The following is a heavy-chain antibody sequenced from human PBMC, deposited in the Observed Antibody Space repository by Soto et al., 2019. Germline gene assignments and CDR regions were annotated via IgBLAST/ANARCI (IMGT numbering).Heavy chain of an antibody. J-gene: IGHJ4*02. CDR3: TKWSKDCGGGNCPLFDS. CDR2: ITGSGGST. D-gene: IGHD2-15*01. V-gene: IGHV3-23*01. CDR1: GFPFSNYG. Sequence: EVQLLESGGGLVQPGGSLRLSCAASGFPFSNYGMAWVRQTPGKGLEWVSAITGSGGSTYYADSVKGRFTISRDKSKNTLYLQMNSLRVEDTAIFYCTKWSKDCGGGNCPLFDSWGQGTLVTVSS.